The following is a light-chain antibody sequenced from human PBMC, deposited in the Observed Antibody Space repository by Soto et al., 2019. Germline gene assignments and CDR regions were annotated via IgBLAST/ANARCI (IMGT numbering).Light chain of an antibody. V-gene: IGLV3-21*02. CDR1: NIGSKS. Sequence: SYVLTQPPSVSVAPGQTARITCGGNNIGSKSVRWYQQKPGQAPVLVVYGDSDRPSGIPARFSGSNSGNTATLTISRVDAGDEADYYCQVWDSGSDHHVFGTGTKLTVL. J-gene: IGLJ1*01. CDR2: GDS. CDR3: QVWDSGSDHHV.